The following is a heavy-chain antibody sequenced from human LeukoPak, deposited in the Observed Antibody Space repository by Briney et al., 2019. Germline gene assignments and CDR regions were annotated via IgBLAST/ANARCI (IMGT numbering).Heavy chain of an antibody. CDR2: ISSSSSYI. D-gene: IGHD6-19*01. J-gene: IGHJ4*02. V-gene: IGHV3-21*01. CDR3: ARGYSSLYYFDY. Sequence: GGSLRLSCAASGFTFSSYSMNWVRQAPGKGLEWVSSISSSSSYIYYADSVKGRFTISRDNAKNSLYLQMISLRPEDTAVYYCARGYSSLYYFDYWGQGTLVTVSS. CDR1: GFTFSSYS.